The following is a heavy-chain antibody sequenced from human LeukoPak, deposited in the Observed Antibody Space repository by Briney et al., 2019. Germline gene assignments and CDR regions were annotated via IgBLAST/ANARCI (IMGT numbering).Heavy chain of an antibody. CDR1: VYTFTGYY. CDR2: INPNSGGT. CDR3: ARERAVAGTKVFDY. Sequence: GSAKVSCKASVYTFTGYYMHWVRQAPGQGLEWMGWINPNSGGTNYAQKFQGRVTMTRDTSISTAYMELSRLRSDDTAVYYCARERAVAGTKVFDYWGQGTLVTVSS. J-gene: IGHJ4*02. D-gene: IGHD6-19*01. V-gene: IGHV1-2*02.